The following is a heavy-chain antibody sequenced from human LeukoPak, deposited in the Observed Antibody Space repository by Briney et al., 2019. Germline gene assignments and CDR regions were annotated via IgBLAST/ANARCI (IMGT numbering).Heavy chain of an antibody. Sequence: SCKASGGTFSSYAISWVRQAPGKGLEWVSYISSSSSTIYYADSVKGRFTISRDNAKNSPYLQMNSLRAEDTAVYYCARDRDGQLPDLAFDIWGQGTMVTVSS. J-gene: IGHJ3*02. CDR1: GGTFSSYA. CDR2: ISSSSSTI. V-gene: IGHV3-48*01. CDR3: ARDRDGQLPDLAFDI. D-gene: IGHD2-2*01.